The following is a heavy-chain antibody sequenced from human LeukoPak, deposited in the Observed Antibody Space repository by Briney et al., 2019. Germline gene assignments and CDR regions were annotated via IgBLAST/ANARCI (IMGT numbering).Heavy chain of an antibody. D-gene: IGHD2-15*01. CDR2: IIPILGIA. J-gene: IGHJ3*02. CDR1: GGTFSSYA. V-gene: IGHV1-69*04. CDR3: AREDCSGGSCYSDAFDI. Sequence: ASVKVSCKASGGTFSSYAISWVRQAPGQGLEWMGRIIPILGIANYAQKFQGRVTTTADKSTSTAYMELSSLRSEDTAVYYCAREDCSGGSCYSDAFDIWGQGTMVTVSS.